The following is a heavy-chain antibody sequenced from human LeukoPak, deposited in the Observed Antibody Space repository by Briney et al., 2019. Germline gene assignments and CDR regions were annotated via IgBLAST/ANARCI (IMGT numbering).Heavy chain of an antibody. CDR3: ARARPRYYYYYYMDV. V-gene: IGHV1-2*02. CDR2: INPNSGGT. Sequence: GASVKVSCKASGYTFTGYYMHWVRQAPGQGLEWMGWINPNSGGTNYAQKFQGRVTMTRDTSISTAYMELSRLRSDDTAVYYCARARPRYYYYYYMDVWGKGTTVTVSS. CDR1: GYTFTGYY. J-gene: IGHJ6*03.